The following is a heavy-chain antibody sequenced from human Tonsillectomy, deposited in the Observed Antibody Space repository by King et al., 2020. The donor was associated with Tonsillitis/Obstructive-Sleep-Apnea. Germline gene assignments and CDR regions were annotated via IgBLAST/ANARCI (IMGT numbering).Heavy chain of an antibody. J-gene: IGHJ5*02. D-gene: IGHD1-7*01. CDR1: GFTVSSNY. V-gene: IGHV3-66*01. Sequence: VQLVESGGGLVQPGGSLRLSCAASGFTVSSNYMSWVRQAPGKGLEWVSFIYSGGSTYYAASVKGRFIISRDNSKNTLYLQMNSLRAEDTAVYYCTRAATGTTLIYWFDPWGQGTLVTVSS. CDR2: IYSGGST. CDR3: TRAATGTTLIYWFDP.